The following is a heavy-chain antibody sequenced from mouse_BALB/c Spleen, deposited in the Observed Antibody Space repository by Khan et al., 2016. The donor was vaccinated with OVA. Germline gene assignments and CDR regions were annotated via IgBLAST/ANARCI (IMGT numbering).Heavy chain of an antibody. Sequence: EVELVESGGGLVQPGGSRKLSCAASGFTFSGFGMHWVRQAPEKGLEWVAFIGSDSNTIYYAATVKGRFTIPRDKPKQTLFLQMTSLRSEDTAMYFCARTGYYYFDYWGQGTTLTVSS. CDR1: GFTFSGFG. D-gene: IGHD2-3*01. V-gene: IGHV5-17*02. CDR2: IGSDSNTI. CDR3: ARTGYYYFDY. J-gene: IGHJ2*01.